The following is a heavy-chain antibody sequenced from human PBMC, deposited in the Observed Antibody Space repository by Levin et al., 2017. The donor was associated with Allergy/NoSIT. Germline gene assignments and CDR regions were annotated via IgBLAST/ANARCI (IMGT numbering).Heavy chain of an antibody. CDR2: TYYRSKWYN. J-gene: IGHJ4*02. V-gene: IGHV6-1*01. Sequence: SETLSLTCAISGDSVSSNGAAWDWIRQSPSRGLEWLGRTYYRSKWYNDYAVSVKSRITIKPDTSKNQFSLQLNSVTPEDTAVYYCAREAPLTSEHSYYVDYWGQGTLVTVSS. CDR3: AREAPLTSEHSYYVDY. CDR1: GDSVSSNGAA. D-gene: IGHD1/OR15-1a*01.